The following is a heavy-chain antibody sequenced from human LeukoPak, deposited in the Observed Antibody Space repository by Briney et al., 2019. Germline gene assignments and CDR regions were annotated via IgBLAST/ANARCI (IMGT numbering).Heavy chain of an antibody. Sequence: GGSLRLSCPASGFTFDDYAMHCVRQAPGDGLEWVSFISGDGGSTYYADSVKARFTISRDNSKNSLYLQMNSLRTEDTALYYCAKDIIVAGPYNWFDPWGQGTLVTVSS. CDR3: AKDIIVAGPYNWFDP. CDR1: GFTFDDYA. D-gene: IGHD5-12*01. CDR2: ISGDGGST. J-gene: IGHJ5*02. V-gene: IGHV3-43*02.